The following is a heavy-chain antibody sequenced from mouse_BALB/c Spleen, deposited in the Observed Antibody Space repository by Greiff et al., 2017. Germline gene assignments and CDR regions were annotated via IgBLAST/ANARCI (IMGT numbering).Heavy chain of an antibody. CDR2: INPYNGAT. J-gene: IGHJ2*01. V-gene: IGHV1-31*01. CDR3: ARGNYYGSSYPYYFDY. CDR1: GYSFTGYY. Sequence: EVKLVESGPELVKPGASVKISCKASGYSFTGYYMHWVKQSHVKSLEWIGRINPYNGATSYNQNFKDKASLTVDKSSSTAYMELHSLTSEDSAVYYCARGNYYGSSYPYYFDYWGQGTTLTVSS. D-gene: IGHD1-1*01.